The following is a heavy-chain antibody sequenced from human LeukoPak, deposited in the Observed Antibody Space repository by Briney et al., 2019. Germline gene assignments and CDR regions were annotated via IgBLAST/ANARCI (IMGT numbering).Heavy chain of an antibody. V-gene: IGHV4-34*01. Sequence: GSLRLSCAASGFTFSDYYMSWIRQPPGKGLEWIGEINHSGSTNYNPSLKSRVTISVDTSKNQFSLKLSSVTAADTAVYYCARGPRGYSGYGLLRFDYWGQGTLVSVSS. D-gene: IGHD5-12*01. J-gene: IGHJ4*02. CDR3: ARGPRGYSGYGLLRFDY. CDR1: GFTFSDYY. CDR2: INHSGST.